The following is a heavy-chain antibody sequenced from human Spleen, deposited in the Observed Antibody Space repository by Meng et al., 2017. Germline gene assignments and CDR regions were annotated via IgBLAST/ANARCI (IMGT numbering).Heavy chain of an antibody. CDR3: ASGVGSGTTPVDY. Sequence: VWVVESGGGVKTTWALVKGSWKASGGTFSSYTNHWVRQAPGKGLEWSGGIIPIFGTANYAQNFQGRITITADESTTTAYMELSRLRSEDTAVYYCASGVGSGTTPVDYWGQGTLVTVSS. V-gene: IGHV1-69*01. J-gene: IGHJ4*02. CDR1: GGTFSSYT. D-gene: IGHD3-10*01. CDR2: IIPIFGTA.